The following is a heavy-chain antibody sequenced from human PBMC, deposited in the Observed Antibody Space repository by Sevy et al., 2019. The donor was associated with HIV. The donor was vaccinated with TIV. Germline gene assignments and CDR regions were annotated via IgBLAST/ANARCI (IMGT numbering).Heavy chain of an antibody. Sequence: GGSLRLSCAASGFTFSSYWMHWVRQVPGKGLVWVSRIKSDGSSTSYADSVKRRFTISRDNAKNTLYLQMNSLRAEDTAVYYCARDRSGSYHVSDNWFDPWGQGTLVTVSS. CDR1: GFTFSSYW. CDR3: ARDRSGSYHVSDNWFDP. V-gene: IGHV3-74*01. J-gene: IGHJ5*02. CDR2: IKSDGSST. D-gene: IGHD1-26*01.